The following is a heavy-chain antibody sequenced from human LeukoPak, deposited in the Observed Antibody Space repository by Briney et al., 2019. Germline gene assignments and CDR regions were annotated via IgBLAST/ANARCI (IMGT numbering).Heavy chain of an antibody. CDR1: GFSFSSYA. V-gene: IGHV3-23*01. CDR2: ITVSGLTT. CDR3: AKDVGYCSSTTCYKPFDY. J-gene: IGHJ4*02. D-gene: IGHD2-2*02. Sequence: GGSLRLSCAASGFSFSSYAMTWVPQAPGKGLEWVSSITVSGLTTYYADSVKGRFTISRDNSKSTLFLQMNSLSAEDTAVYYCAKDVGYCSSTTCYKPFDYWGQGTLVTVSS.